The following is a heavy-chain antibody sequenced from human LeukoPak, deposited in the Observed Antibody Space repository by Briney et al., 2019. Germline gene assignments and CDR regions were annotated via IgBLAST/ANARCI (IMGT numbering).Heavy chain of an antibody. CDR3: ARRSAAKDAFDI. CDR2: INSDGSTT. Sequence: GGSLRLSCAASGFTFSSYWMHWVRQAPGKGLVWVSRINSDGSTTSYADPVKGRFTISRDNAKNTLFLQMNSLRAEDTAVYYCARRSAAKDAFDIWGQGTMVTVSS. CDR1: GFTFSSYW. J-gene: IGHJ3*02. V-gene: IGHV3-74*01. D-gene: IGHD6-25*01.